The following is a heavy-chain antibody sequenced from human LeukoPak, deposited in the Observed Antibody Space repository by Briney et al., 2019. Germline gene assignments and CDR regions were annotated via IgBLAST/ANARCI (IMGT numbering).Heavy chain of an antibody. CDR1: GYTFTCYY. J-gene: IGHJ3*02. V-gene: IGHV1-2*02. CDR2: INPNSGGT. CDR3: ARAMTTVTTSNAFDI. Sequence: ASVTVSCKASGYTFTCYYMHWVRQAPGQGLEWMGWINPNSGGTNYAQKFQGRVTMTRDTSISTAYMELSRLRSDDTAVYYCARAMTTVTTSNAFDIWGQGTMVTVSS. D-gene: IGHD4-17*01.